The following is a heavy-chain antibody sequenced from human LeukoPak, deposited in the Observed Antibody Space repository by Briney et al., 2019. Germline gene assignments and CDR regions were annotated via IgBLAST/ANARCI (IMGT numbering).Heavy chain of an antibody. CDR2: ISESDGGT. V-gene: IGHV3-23*01. J-gene: IGHJ4*02. CDR1: GFTFGSYA. CDR3: AKGMGPDEH. Sequence: PGGSLRLSCGASGFTFGSYAMTWVRQAPGKGLEWVSIISESDGGTYYADSVKGRFTISRDNSKNTVYLQMNSLRVEDTAIYYCAKGMGPDEHWGQGTLVTVSS. D-gene: IGHD2-8*01.